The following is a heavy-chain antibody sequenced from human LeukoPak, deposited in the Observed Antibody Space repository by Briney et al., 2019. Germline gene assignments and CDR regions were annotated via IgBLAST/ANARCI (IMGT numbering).Heavy chain of an antibody. D-gene: IGHD3-22*01. CDR2: IYPGDSDT. V-gene: IGHV5-51*01. Sequence: YWIGWVRQMPGKGLEWMGIIYPGDSDTRYSPSFQGQVTISADKSISTAYLQWSSLKASDTAMYYCARQSWDSSGYFDWGQGTLVTVSS. CDR1: YW. J-gene: IGHJ4*02. CDR3: ARQSWDSSGYFD.